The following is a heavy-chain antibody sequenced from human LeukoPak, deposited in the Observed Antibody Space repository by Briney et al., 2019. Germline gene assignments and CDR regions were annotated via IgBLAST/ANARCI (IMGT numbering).Heavy chain of an antibody. CDR2: INPNSGGT. Sequence: GASVKVSCKASGYTFTGYYMHWVRQAPGQGLEWMGWINPNSGGTNYAQKLQGRVTMTTDTSTSTAYMELRSLRSDDTAVYYCARGPHYDILTGLLMGYWFDPWGQGTLVTVSS. V-gene: IGHV1-2*02. CDR3: ARGPHYDILTGLLMGYWFDP. J-gene: IGHJ5*02. CDR1: GYTFTGYY. D-gene: IGHD3-9*01.